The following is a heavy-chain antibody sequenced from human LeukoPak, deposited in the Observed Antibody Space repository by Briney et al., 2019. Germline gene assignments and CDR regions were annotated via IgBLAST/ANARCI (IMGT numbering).Heavy chain of an antibody. J-gene: IGHJ6*03. CDR2: INHSGST. V-gene: IGHV4-34*01. CDR3: ARHGSIAARPVRWYFYYYMDV. D-gene: IGHD6-6*01. CDR1: GGSFSGYY. Sequence: PSETLSLTCAVYGGSFSGYYWSWIRQPPGKGLEWIGEINHSGSTNYNPSLKSRVTISVDTSKNQFSLKLSSVTAADTAVYYCARHGSIAARPVRWYFYYYMDVWGKGTTVTVSS.